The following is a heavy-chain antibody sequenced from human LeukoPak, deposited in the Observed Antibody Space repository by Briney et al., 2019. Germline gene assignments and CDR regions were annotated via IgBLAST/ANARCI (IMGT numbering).Heavy chain of an antibody. CDR1: GSMFRNYW. D-gene: IGHD2-15*01. CDR2: ISNNGGYT. Sequence: GGSLRLSCVVSGSMFRNYWMSWLRQAPGKGLEWVSAISNNGGYTYYADSVQGRFTISRDNSKSTLCLQMNSLRAEDTAVYYCAKQLGYCSDGSCYFPYWGQGTLVTVSS. CDR3: AKQLGYCSDGSCYFPY. J-gene: IGHJ4*02. V-gene: IGHV3-23*01.